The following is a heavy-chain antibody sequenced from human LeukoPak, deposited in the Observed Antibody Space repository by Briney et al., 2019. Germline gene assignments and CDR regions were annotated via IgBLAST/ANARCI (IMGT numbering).Heavy chain of an antibody. J-gene: IGHJ4*02. CDR2: IYISGST. V-gene: IGHV4-4*07. Sequence: PSETLSLTCTVSGDSISSYYWNWLRQPAGKGVEGIGRIYISGSTNYNPSLKSRVTMSVDTSKNQFSLKVSSVTAADTAVYYCARSKGGWYASDYWGQGTLVTVSS. D-gene: IGHD6-19*01. CDR3: ARSKGGWYASDY. CDR1: GDSISSYY.